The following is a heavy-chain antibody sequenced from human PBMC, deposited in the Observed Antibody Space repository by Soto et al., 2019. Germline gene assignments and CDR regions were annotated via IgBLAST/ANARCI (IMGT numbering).Heavy chain of an antibody. CDR1: GDSISSTFW. D-gene: IGHD3-10*01. V-gene: IGHV4-4*02. CDR2: VYHSGST. J-gene: IGHJ4*02. Sequence: SETLSLTCAVSGDSISSTFWWTWVRQPPGKGLEWIGEVYHSGSTRYNPSLKSRVTISVDTSKNQFSLKLSSVTAADTAVYYCARGGAPITMVRGVIRSRTYYFDYWGQGTLVTVSA. CDR3: ARGGAPITMVRGVIRSRTYYFDY.